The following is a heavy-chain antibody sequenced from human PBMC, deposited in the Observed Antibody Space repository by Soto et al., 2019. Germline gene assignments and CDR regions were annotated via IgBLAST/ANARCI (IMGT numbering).Heavy chain of an antibody. CDR1: GFSLSGYW. Sequence: EVQLVESGGALVQPGGSLRLSCAASGFSLSGYWMHWVRQAPGKGLVWVSRIDTYGSATKYADSVEGRFSISKDNAENTLYLQMSNLRADDTAVYYCVRVLKSICRANDVFDIWGQGTRVTV. D-gene: IGHD3-3*02. CDR2: IDTYGSAT. V-gene: IGHV3-74*01. J-gene: IGHJ3*02. CDR3: VRVLKSICRANDVFDI.